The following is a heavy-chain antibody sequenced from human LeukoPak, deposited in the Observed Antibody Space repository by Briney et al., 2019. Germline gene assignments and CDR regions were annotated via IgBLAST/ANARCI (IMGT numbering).Heavy chain of an antibody. CDR1: GASVASSY. CDR3: ARAVAGGDRSRFYSGGWYYFDN. J-gene: IGHJ4*02. CDR2: ISDTGST. Sequence: KPSETLSLTCTVSGASVASSYWTWIRQSPGKGLEWIGYISDTGSTNSNTSLKRRVAISIHSSPNQFSLDLGSVTAADTAMYYCARAVAGGDRSRFYSGGWYYFDNWGQGTLVTVSS. D-gene: IGHD6-19*01. V-gene: IGHV4-59*08.